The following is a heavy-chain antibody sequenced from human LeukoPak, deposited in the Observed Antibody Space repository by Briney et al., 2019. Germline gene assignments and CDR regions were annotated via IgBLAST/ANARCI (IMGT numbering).Heavy chain of an antibody. CDR1: GFIFSDYN. CDR2: ISSSSSTI. J-gene: IGHJ4*02. Sequence: GGSLRLSCAASGFIFSDYNMNWVRQALGKGLEWVSYISSSSSTIYYADSVKGRFTISRDNAKNSLFLQMSSLRAEDTAVYYCARDLDPGNYWGQGTLVTVSS. V-gene: IGHV3-48*01. CDR3: ARDLDPGNY.